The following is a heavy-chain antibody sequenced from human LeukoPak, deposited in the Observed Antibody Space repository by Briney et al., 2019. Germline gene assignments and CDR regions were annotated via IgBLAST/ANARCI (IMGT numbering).Heavy chain of an antibody. CDR1: GYSFTNYW. V-gene: IGHV5-10-1*01. Sequence: GESLRISCKGSGYSFTNYWITWVRQMPGKGLEWMGKIDPSDSYTNYSPSFQGHVTISADKSISTAYLQWSSLKASDTAMYYCARRTGFLFGMDVWGQGTPVTVSS. CDR2: IDPSDSYT. J-gene: IGHJ6*02. D-gene: IGHD6-19*01. CDR3: ARRTGFLFGMDV.